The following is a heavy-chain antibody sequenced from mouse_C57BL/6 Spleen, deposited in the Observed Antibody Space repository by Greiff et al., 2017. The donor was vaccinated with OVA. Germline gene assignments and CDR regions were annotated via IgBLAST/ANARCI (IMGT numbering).Heavy chain of an antibody. J-gene: IGHJ2*01. CDR3: ARDPEIYYGNPYYFDY. V-gene: IGHV5-4*01. CDR2: ISDGGSYT. D-gene: IGHD2-1*01. CDR1: GFTFSSYA. Sequence: EVKLVESGGGLVKPGGSLKLSCAASGFTFSSYAMSWVRQTPEKRLEWVATISDGGSYTYYPDNVKGRFTISRDNAKNNLYLQMSHLKSEDTAMYYCARDPEIYYGNPYYFDYWGQGTTLTVSS.